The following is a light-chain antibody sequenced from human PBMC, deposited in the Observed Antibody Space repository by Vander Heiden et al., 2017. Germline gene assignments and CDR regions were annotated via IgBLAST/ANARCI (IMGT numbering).Light chain of an antibody. V-gene: IGLV1-51*01. CDR2: DNE. CDR1: SSNIGNSA. J-gene: IGLJ2*01. CDR3: GTWDSIMSGVV. Sequence: QSVLTQPPSVSAPPGQKVTISCSGTSSNIGNSAVSWYQQLPGTAPKLVLYDNEKRPSGIPDRFSGSKSGTSATLGITGLQAGDEADYYCGTWDSIMSGVVFGGGTKVTVL.